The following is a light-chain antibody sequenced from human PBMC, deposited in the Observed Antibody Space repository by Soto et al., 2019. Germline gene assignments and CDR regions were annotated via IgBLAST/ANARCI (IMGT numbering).Light chain of an antibody. CDR2: EVS. CDR1: QSLLHRSGKTY. Sequence: VRTQSPLSLTVTPGQPASISCKSSQSLLHRSGKTYLYWFLQKPGQPPQLLIYEVSKRLTGVSDRFSGSGSGTDFTLNISRVEAEDVGVYDCMQTTQLIPFGQGTRLEI. V-gene: IGKV2D-29*01. J-gene: IGKJ5*01. CDR3: MQTTQLIP.